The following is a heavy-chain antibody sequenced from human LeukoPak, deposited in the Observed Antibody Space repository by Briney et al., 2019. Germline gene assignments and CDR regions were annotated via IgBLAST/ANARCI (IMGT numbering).Heavy chain of an antibody. CDR1: GGSFSSGGYY. D-gene: IGHD1/OR15-1a*01. Sequence: PSQTLSLTCTVSGGSFSSGGYYWGWLRQHPGGGLEGVGYIYYSGTTYYNPSLKSRLTISLNTSKNQFSLKLTSVTAADTAVYYCATAAQNWNNAPYFDFWGQETLVTVSS. J-gene: IGHJ4*02. CDR2: IYYSGTT. V-gene: IGHV4-31*03. CDR3: ATAAQNWNNAPYFDF.